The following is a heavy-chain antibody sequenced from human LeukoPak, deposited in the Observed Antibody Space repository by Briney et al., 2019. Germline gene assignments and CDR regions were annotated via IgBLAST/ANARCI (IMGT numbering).Heavy chain of an antibody. CDR1: QLIFSKYG. CDR2: ITRSGSNI. CDR3: ARLTIYDDTDY. J-gene: IGHJ4*02. D-gene: IGHD3-3*01. Sequence: GGSLRLPCIGSQLIFSKYGLNWVRQSPGKGLEWISSITRSGSNIDYADSVRGRFTISRDNAKNSLFLHMNSLRVEDTAVYYCARLTIYDDTDYWGQGTLVTVSS. V-gene: IGHV3-48*03.